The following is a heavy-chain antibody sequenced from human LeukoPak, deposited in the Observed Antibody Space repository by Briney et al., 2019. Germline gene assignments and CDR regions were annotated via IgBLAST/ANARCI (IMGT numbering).Heavy chain of an antibody. CDR2: IYYSGST. V-gene: IGHV4-39*07. Sequence: SETLSLTCTVSGGSISSYYWGWIRQPPGKGLEWIGSIYYSGSTYYNPSLKSRVTISVDTFKNQFSLKLSSVTAADTAVYYCARVLAYCGGDCPFDYWGQGTLVTVSS. D-gene: IGHD2-21*02. J-gene: IGHJ4*02. CDR1: GGSISSYY. CDR3: ARVLAYCGGDCPFDY.